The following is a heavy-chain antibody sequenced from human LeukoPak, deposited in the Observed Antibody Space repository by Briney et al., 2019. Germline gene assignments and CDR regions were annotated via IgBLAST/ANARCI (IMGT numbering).Heavy chain of an antibody. J-gene: IGHJ2*01. Sequence: GGSLRLSCAASGFTFSSYDIHWVRQAPGKGLEWVSVIGTAGEIYYPASVKGRFTIFSKNTTNYLHLQMNRLRDGETAVYYCAREAYSSTWYSRYFDLWGRGTLVTVSS. CDR3: AREAYSSTWYSRYFDL. V-gene: IGHV3-13*01. CDR2: IGTAGEI. D-gene: IGHD6-13*01. CDR1: GFTFSSYD.